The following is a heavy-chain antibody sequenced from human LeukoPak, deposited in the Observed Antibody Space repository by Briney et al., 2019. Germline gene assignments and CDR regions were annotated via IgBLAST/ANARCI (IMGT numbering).Heavy chain of an antibody. V-gene: IGHV1-24*01. CDR3: ATDLASYYYDSTAYYPFDH. CDR2: FDPEDGER. J-gene: IGHJ4*02. D-gene: IGHD3-22*01. CDR1: GYPFTALA. Sequence: ASVKVSCKVSGYPFTALAMHWVRQAPGNGLEWMGGFDPEDGERMYAQQFHGRLTMTEDTSTDTAYMELSSLGSGDTAVYYCATDLASYYYDSTAYYPFDHWGQGTLVTVSS.